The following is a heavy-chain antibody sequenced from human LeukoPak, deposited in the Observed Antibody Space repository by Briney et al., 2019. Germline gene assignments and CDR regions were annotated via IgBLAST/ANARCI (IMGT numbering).Heavy chain of an antibody. V-gene: IGHV3-23*01. J-gene: IGHJ4*02. CDR3: AKDLYYGSGSSEFDY. Sequence: SGSGGTTYYAASVNGRFTISRDNSKNTLYLQMNSLRAEDTAVYYCAKDLYYGSGSSEFDYWGQGTLVTVSS. CDR2: SGSGGTT. D-gene: IGHD3-10*01.